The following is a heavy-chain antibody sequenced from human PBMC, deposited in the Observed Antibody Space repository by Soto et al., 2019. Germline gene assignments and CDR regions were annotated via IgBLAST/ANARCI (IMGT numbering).Heavy chain of an antibody. CDR2: MNPNSGNT. Sequence: ASVKVSCKASGYTFTSYDINWVRQATGQGLEWMGWMNPNSGNTGYAQKFQGRVTMTRNTSISTAYMELSSLRSEDTAVYYCARRGYSYGYSDYWGQGTLVTVSS. V-gene: IGHV1-8*01. CDR3: ARRGYSYGYSDY. D-gene: IGHD5-18*01. J-gene: IGHJ4*02. CDR1: GYTFTSYD.